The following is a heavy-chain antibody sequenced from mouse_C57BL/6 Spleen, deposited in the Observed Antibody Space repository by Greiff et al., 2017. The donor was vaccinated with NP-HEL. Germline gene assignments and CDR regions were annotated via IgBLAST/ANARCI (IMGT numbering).Heavy chain of an antibody. D-gene: IGHD1-1*01. J-gene: IGHJ2*01. CDR2: IYPGDGDT. CDR1: GYAFSSSW. Sequence: QVQLQQSGPELVKPGASVKISCKASGYAFSSSWMNWVKQRPGKGLEWIGRIYPGDGDTNYNGKFKGKATLTADKSSSTAYMQLSSLTSEDSAVYFCAREGTVAFDYWGQGTTLTVSS. V-gene: IGHV1-82*01. CDR3: AREGTVAFDY.